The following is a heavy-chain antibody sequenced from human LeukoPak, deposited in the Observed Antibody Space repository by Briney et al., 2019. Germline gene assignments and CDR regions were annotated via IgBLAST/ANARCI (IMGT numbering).Heavy chain of an antibody. J-gene: IGHJ5*02. V-gene: IGHV3-30-3*01. D-gene: IGHD3-3*01. Sequence: GGSLRLSCAASGFTFSSYAMHWVRQAPGKGLEWVAVISYDGSNKYYADSVKGRFTISRDNSKNTLYLQMNSPRAEDTAVYYCARPNTRFLEWSSPNNWFDPWGQGTLVTVSS. CDR2: ISYDGSNK. CDR1: GFTFSSYA. CDR3: ARPNTRFLEWSSPNNWFDP.